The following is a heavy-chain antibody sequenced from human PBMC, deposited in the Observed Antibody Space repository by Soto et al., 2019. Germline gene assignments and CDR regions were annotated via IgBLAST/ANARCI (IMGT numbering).Heavy chain of an antibody. D-gene: IGHD3-16*01. CDR3: AKDLTWYYDYIWGPGEGLFDY. Sequence: EVQLLESGGGLVQPGGSLRLSCAASGFTFSSYAMSWVRQAPGKGLEWVSAISGSGGSTYYADSVKGRFTISRDNSKNTLYLQMNSLRAEDTAVYYCAKDLTWYYDYIWGPGEGLFDYWGQGTLVTVSS. CDR2: ISGSGGST. V-gene: IGHV3-23*01. J-gene: IGHJ4*02. CDR1: GFTFSSYA.